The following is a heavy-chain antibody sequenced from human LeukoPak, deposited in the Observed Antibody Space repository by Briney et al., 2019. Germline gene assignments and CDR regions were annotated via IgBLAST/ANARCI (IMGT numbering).Heavy chain of an antibody. J-gene: IGHJ4*02. Sequence: PGGSLRRSCAASGFTVSSNYMSWVRQAPGKGLEWVSVIYSGGSTYYADSVKGRFTISRDNSKNTLYLQMNSLRAEDTAVYYCARGLEVRGVLFDYWGQGTLVTVSS. V-gene: IGHV3-53*01. CDR3: ARGLEVRGVLFDY. CDR1: GFTVSSNY. D-gene: IGHD3-10*01. CDR2: IYSGGST.